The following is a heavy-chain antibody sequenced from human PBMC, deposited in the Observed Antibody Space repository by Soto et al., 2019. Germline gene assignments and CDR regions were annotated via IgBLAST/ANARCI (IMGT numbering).Heavy chain of an antibody. CDR2: ISTGNGNT. Sequence: GAPVEGSCKASGYRFANYGIHLVRQAPGQRLEWMGWISTGNGNTKYSQKFQDRVTITRDTSASTAYMELSSLRSEDTAVYYCARRIANNWFDPWGQGTLVTVSS. CDR1: GYRFANYG. J-gene: IGHJ5*02. CDR3: ARRIANNWFDP. D-gene: IGHD6-13*01. V-gene: IGHV1-3*04.